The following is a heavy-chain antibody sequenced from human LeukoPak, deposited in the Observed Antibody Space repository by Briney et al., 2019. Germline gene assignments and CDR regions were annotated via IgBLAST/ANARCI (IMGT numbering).Heavy chain of an antibody. D-gene: IGHD4-23*01. CDR2: ISGGSSYT. V-gene: IGHV3-11*06. Sequence: KPGGSLRLSCAAPGFTFSDYYMTWFRQAPGKGLEWVSYISGGSSYTNFADSVKGRFTSSRDNSKNTLHLQMDSLRAEDTAVYYCATGSRRGYGGNSDPGFDYWGQGTLVTVSS. CDR1: GFTFSDYY. CDR3: ATGSRRGYGGNSDPGFDY. J-gene: IGHJ4*02.